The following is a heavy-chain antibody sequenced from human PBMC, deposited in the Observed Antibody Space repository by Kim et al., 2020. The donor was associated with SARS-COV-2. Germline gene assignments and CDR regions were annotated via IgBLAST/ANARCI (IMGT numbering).Heavy chain of an antibody. CDR2: ISAYNGNT. CDR3: ARLQSLGYSYGFNYYYGMDV. D-gene: IGHD5-18*01. Sequence: ASVKVSCKASGYTFTSYGISWVRQAPGQGLEWMGWISAYNGNTNYAQKLQGRVTMTTDTSTSTAYMELRSLRSDDTAVYYCARLQSLGYSYGFNYYYGMDVWGQGTTVTISS. CDR1: GYTFTSYG. J-gene: IGHJ6*02. V-gene: IGHV1-18*01.